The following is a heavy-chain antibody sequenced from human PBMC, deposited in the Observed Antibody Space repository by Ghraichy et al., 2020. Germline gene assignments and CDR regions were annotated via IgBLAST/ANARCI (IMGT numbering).Heavy chain of an antibody. CDR1: GGSFSDYK. CDR3: ARGLTRMDKFDSGWFAFMKVAACDV. V-gene: IGHV4-34*01. D-gene: IGHD6-19*01. J-gene: IGHJ3*01. CDR2: INHRGST. Sequence: SETLSLTCAVYGGSFSDYKWSWIRQSPGKGLEWIGEINHRGSTNHNPSLKSRVTTSVDTSKNQFSLWLTSVTAADTAVYFCARGLTRMDKFDSGWFAFMKVAACDVWGAGIRVTVSS.